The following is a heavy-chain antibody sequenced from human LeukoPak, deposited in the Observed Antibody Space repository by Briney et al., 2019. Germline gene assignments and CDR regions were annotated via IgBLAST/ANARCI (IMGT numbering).Heavy chain of an antibody. D-gene: IGHD3-22*01. CDR1: GFTFSSYW. CDR3: ARSEDSSGYSAGFDY. V-gene: IGHV3-7*01. CDR2: IKRDGSEK. Sequence: PGGSLRLSWAASGFTFSSYWMTWVRQAPVQGLEWVANIKRDGSEKHYVDSVKGRFTISRDNAKNSMFLQMNSLRAEDTAVYYCARSEDSSGYSAGFDYWGQGTLVTVSS. J-gene: IGHJ4*02.